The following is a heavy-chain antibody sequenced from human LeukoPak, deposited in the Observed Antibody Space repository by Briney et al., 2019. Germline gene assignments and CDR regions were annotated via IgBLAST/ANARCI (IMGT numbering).Heavy chain of an antibody. J-gene: IGHJ3*02. CDR2: IYPGDSDT. D-gene: IGHD2-15*01. Sequence: GESLKISCKGSGYSFTSYWIGWVRQMPGKGLEWMGIIYPGDSDTRYSPSLQGQVTISADKSISTAYLQWSSLKASDTAMYYCARSRVVVVAATRYDAFDIWGQGTMVTVSS. CDR1: GYSFTSYW. CDR3: ARSRVVVVAATRYDAFDI. V-gene: IGHV5-51*01.